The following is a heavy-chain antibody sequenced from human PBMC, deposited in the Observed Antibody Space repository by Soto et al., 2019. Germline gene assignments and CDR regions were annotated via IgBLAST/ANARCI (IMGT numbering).Heavy chain of an antibody. CDR3: ARWHSSSLNWFDP. CDR2: IYYSGST. J-gene: IGHJ5*02. D-gene: IGHD6-6*01. Sequence: SETLSLTCTVSGGSISSYYWSWIRQPPGKGLEWIGYIYYSGSTNYNPSLKSRVTISVDTSKNQFSLKLSSVTAADTAVYYCARWHSSSLNWFDPWGQGTLVTVSS. V-gene: IGHV4-59*01. CDR1: GGSISSYY.